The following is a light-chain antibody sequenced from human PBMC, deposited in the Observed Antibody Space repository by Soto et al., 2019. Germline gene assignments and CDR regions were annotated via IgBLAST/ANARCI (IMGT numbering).Light chain of an antibody. Sequence: QSALTQPASVSGSPGQSITISCTGTSSDVGGYNYVSWYQQHPGKAPKLMIYDVSNRPSGVSNRFSGPKSGNTASLTISGLQGEDEADYYCRSYTSSSTVVFGGGTKLTVL. CDR2: DVS. CDR1: SSDVGGYNY. V-gene: IGLV2-14*01. J-gene: IGLJ2*01. CDR3: RSYTSSSTVV.